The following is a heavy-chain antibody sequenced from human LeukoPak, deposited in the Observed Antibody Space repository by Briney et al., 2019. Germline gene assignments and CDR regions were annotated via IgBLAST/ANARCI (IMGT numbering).Heavy chain of an antibody. CDR3: ARDSGLVGATEPRYYFDDY. CDR1: GYTFTSYY. Sequence: ASVKVSCKASGYTFTSYYMHWVRQAPGQGLEWMGIINPSGGSTSYAQKFQGRVTMTRDTSISTAYMELSRLRSDDTAVYYCARDSGLVGATEPRYYFDDYWGQGTLVTVSS. J-gene: IGHJ4*02. CDR2: INPSGGST. V-gene: IGHV1-46*01. D-gene: IGHD1-26*01.